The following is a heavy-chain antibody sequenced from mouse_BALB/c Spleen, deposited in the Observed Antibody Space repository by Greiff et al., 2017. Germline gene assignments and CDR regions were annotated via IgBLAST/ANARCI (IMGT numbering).Heavy chain of an antibody. CDR2: ISSGGST. V-gene: IGHV5-6-5*01. J-gene: IGHJ3*01. D-gene: IGHD1-2*01. CDR1: GFTFSSYA. Sequence: EVHLVESGGGLVKPGGSLKLSCAASGFTFSSYAMSWVRQTPEKRLEWVASISSGGSTYYPDSAKGRFTISRDNARNILYLQMSSLRSEDTAMYYCARLDYGSFAYWGQGTLVTVSA. CDR3: ARLDYGSFAY.